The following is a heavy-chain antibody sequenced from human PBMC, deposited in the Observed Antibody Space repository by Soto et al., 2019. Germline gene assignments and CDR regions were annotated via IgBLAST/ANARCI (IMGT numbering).Heavy chain of an antibody. CDR2: MYFGGSF. Sequence: QMQLQASGPGLVKPSESLSLTCNVSGASVSHGYWSWIRQPPGKGLEWIGFMYFGGSFNYNPSLTRRTPISVDTSKNPFSMKLASVSASDTAVYYCARSYYDSTGFAVDPWGQGTLVTVSS. D-gene: IGHD3-22*01. CDR1: GASVSHGY. V-gene: IGHV4-59*02. J-gene: IGHJ5*02. CDR3: ARSYYDSTGFAVDP.